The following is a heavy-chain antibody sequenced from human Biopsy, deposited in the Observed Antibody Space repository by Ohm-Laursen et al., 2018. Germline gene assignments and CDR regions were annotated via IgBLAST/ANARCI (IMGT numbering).Heavy chain of an antibody. CDR2: INQSGTT. V-gene: IGHV4-34*08. D-gene: IGHD2-15*01. J-gene: IGHJ4*02. Sequence: GTLSLTCVVFGKTFSDYQWSWIRQPPGKGLEWIGQINQSGTTNYNPSLKSRVSISADASKYEFSLGLTSVTAADTAVYFCGNEVHGRDYWGLGAQVTVSS. CDR1: GKTFSDYQ. CDR3: GNEVHGRDY.